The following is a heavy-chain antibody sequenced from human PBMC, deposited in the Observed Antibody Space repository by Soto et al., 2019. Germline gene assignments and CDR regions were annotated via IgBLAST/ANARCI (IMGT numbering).Heavy chain of an antibody. CDR2: IYYSGST. J-gene: IGHJ4*02. Sequence: TSETLSLTCTVSGGSISSYYWSWIRQPPGKGLEWIGYIYYSGSTNYNPSLKSRVTISVDTSKNQFSLKLSSVTAADTAVYYCARLSRYCSGGSCYLGIDYWGQGTLVTVSS. CDR3: ARLSRYCSGGSCYLGIDY. D-gene: IGHD2-15*01. V-gene: IGHV4-59*08. CDR1: GGSISSYY.